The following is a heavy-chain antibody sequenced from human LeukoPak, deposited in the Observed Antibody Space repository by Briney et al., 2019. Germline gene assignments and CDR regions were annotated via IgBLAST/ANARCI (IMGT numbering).Heavy chain of an antibody. D-gene: IGHD3-16*01. V-gene: IGHV3-7*01. CDR1: GFTFSSCW. Sequence: PGGSLRLSCAASGFTFSSCWMNWVGQAPGKGLEWVANIKQDGSEKNYVDSVKGRFTISRDNAKNSLYLQMNSLRAEDTAVYYCARDSDVPFDYWGQGTLVTVSS. J-gene: IGHJ4*02. CDR2: IKQDGSEK. CDR3: ARDSDVPFDY.